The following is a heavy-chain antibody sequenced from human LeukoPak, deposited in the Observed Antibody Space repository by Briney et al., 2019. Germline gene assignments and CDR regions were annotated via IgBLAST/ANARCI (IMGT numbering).Heavy chain of an antibody. CDR1: GFTFSNYA. J-gene: IGHJ6*03. CDR3: ARVVVVAAYYMDV. D-gene: IGHD2-15*01. V-gene: IGHV3-74*01. Sequence: PGGSLRLSCAASGFTFSNYAMSWVRQAPGKGLVWVSRINSDGSSTSYADSVKGRFTISRDNAKNTLYLQMNSLRAEDTAVYYCARVVVVAAYYMDVWGKGATVTVSS. CDR2: INSDGSST.